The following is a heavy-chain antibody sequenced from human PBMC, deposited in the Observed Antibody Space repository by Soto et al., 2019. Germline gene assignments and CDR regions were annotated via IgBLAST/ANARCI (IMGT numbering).Heavy chain of an antibody. D-gene: IGHD5-12*01. CDR1: GFTFSDRY. V-gene: IGHV3-72*01. J-gene: IGHJ6*02. CDR2: ITNKINSYTT. CDR3: VTHGGNDRQHPHYYYYAMDV. Sequence: QVVESGGGLVQPGGSLRLSCAGSGFTFSDRYMDWARQAPGKGLEWLGRITNKINSYTTQYAASVKGRFTISRDDSKSSLYLQMNDLKAEDTAVYYCVTHGGNDRQHPHYYYYAMDVWGQGTTVTVSS.